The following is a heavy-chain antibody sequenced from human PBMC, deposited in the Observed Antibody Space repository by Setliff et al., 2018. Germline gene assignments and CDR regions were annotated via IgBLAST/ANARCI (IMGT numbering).Heavy chain of an antibody. J-gene: IGHJ4*02. CDR1: SFSGYF. D-gene: IGHD6-19*01. Sequence: SFSGYFWSWIRQTPEKGLEWIGEISHSGNTNYNPSFKTRVTISVDTSKNQFSLKLDSVIVADTAVYYCASNPFNSGPPYYFDYWGQGTLVTVSS. V-gene: IGHV4-34*01. CDR3: ASNPFNSGPPYYFDY. CDR2: ISHSGNT.